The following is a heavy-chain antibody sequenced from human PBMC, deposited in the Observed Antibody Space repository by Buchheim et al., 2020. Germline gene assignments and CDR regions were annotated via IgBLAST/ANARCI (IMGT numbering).Heavy chain of an antibody. CDR3: ARLNSGTYIDF. V-gene: IGHV2-70*04. CDR1: GFSLSTSAR. J-gene: IGHJ4*02. Sequence: QVTLKESGPALVKPTQTLTLTCTFSGFSLSTSARVSWIRQPPGKALEWLARIDWDDNKFYSASLKTRPTISKDTSKNQGVLTMTNMDPVDTATYYCARLNSGTYIDFWGQGTL. D-gene: IGHD1-26*01. CDR2: IDWDDNK.